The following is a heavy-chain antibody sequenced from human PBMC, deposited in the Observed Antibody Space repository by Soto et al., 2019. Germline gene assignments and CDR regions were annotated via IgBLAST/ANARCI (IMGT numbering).Heavy chain of an antibody. CDR1: GGSISSGGYY. CDR3: AGARGGYFDY. CDR2: IYYSGST. V-gene: IGHV4-31*03. D-gene: IGHD3-10*01. Sequence: QVQLQESGPGLVKPSQTLSLTCTVSGGSISSGGYYWSWIRQHPGKGLEWIGYIYYSGSTYYTPSRQRRVTISVDPSNLQFSLKLSSVTAAHTAVYYCAGARGGYFDYWGQGTLVTVSS. J-gene: IGHJ4*02.